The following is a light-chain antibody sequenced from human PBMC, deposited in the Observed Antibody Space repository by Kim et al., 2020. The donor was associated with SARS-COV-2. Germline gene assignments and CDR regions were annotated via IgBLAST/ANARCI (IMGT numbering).Light chain of an antibody. CDR3: ATWDDSLDVWM. J-gene: IGLJ3*02. CDR2: TDD. Sequence: QSVLTQPPSASGTPGQRVTISCSGSSSNIGSNTVNWYQQFLGTAPQLLIDTDDRRPSGVSDRVSCSKSGTSASLAISALRSEDEADYYCATWDDSLDVWMFGGGTQLTVL. CDR1: SSNIGSNT. V-gene: IGLV1-44*01.